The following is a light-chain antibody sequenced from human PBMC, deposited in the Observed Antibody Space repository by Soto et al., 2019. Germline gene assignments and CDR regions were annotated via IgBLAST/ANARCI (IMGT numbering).Light chain of an antibody. CDR3: AAWDDKLKGLV. V-gene: IGLV1-44*01. J-gene: IGLJ2*01. Sequence: QSVLTQPPSASGTPGQRGTISCSGSSSNIGSNTVNWYQQLPGTAPKLLIDSNNQRPSGVPDRFSGSKSGTSASLAISGLQSEDGADYYCAAWDDKLKGLVFGGGTALTVL. CDR1: SSNIGSNT. CDR2: SNN.